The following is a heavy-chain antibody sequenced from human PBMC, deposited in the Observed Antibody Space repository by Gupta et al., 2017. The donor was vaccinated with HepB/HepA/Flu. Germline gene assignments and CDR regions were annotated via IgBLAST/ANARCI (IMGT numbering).Heavy chain of an antibody. CDR1: GFTFSSYG. CDR2: IWYDGSNK. D-gene: IGHD6-6*01. Sequence: QVQLVESGGGVVQPGRSRRLSCAASGFTFSSYGLHWVRQAPGKGLEWVAVIWYDGSNKYYADSVKGRFTISRDNSKNTLYLQMNSLRAEDTAVYYCARDPGSIANYYMDVWGKGTTVTVSS. V-gene: IGHV3-33*01. J-gene: IGHJ6*03. CDR3: ARDPGSIANYYMDV.